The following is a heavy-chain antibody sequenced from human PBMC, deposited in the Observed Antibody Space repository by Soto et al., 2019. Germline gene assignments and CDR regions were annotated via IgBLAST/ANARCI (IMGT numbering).Heavy chain of an antibody. Sequence: QVQLVQSGTEVKKPGSSVKVSCKASGGTFRNYPINWVRQAPGQGLEWMGSIFPLTDIPDYAQNFQARLTISADKSRSTAYMESSSLTSDDTAMYFCARGPLVVLNYFESWGQGTLVTVSS. J-gene: IGHJ4*02. CDR1: GGTFRNYP. CDR2: IFPLTDIP. CDR3: ARGPLVVLNYFES. V-gene: IGHV1-69*02.